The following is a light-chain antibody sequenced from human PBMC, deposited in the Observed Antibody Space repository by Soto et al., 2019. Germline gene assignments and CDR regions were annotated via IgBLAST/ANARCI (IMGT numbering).Light chain of an antibody. CDR3: QQYNIWPPWT. CDR1: QTVSRY. Sequence: EIVLTQSPATLSLSPGERATLSCRASQTVSRYLSWYQQKPGQAPRLLIYGASTRATGIPARFSGSGSGTEFTLTISSLQSEDFAVYFCQQYNIWPPWTFGQGTKVDI. J-gene: IGKJ1*01. CDR2: GAS. V-gene: IGKV3D-15*01.